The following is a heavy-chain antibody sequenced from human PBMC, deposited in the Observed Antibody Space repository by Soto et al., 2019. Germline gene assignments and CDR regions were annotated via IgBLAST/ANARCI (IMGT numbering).Heavy chain of an antibody. CDR2: ISSSSSTI. D-gene: IGHD1-1*01. J-gene: IGHJ6*02. CDR1: GFTFSSYS. Sequence: GGSLRLSCAASGFTFSSYSMNWVRQAPGKGLEWVSYISSSSSTIYYADSVKGRFTISRDNAKNSLYLQMNSLRAEDTAVYYCAREVQLERPYYYGMDVWGQGTTVTVSS. CDR3: AREVQLERPYYYGMDV. V-gene: IGHV3-48*01.